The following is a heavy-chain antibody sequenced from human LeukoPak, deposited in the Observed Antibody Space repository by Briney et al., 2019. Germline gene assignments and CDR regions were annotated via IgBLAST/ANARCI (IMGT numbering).Heavy chain of an antibody. CDR2: IYYSGST. CDR1: GGSISSSGHY. V-gene: IGHV4-31*03. D-gene: IGHD6-19*01. J-gene: IGHJ4*02. Sequence: SETLSLTCTVSGGSISSSGHYWTWIRQHPGKGLEWIGYIYYSGSTYYNPSLKSRVSISIDRSKTQFSLKLSSVTAADTAVYYCARAPEWLIFDYWGQGTLVTVSS. CDR3: ARAPEWLIFDY.